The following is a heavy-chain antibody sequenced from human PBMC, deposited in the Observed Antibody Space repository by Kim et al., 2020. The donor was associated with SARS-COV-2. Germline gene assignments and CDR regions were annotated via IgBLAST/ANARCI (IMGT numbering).Heavy chain of an antibody. CDR3: ARGISSIAARPAPTYYFDS. J-gene: IGHJ4*02. Sequence: SETLSLTCAVYGGSFSGYYWSWIRQPPGKGLEWIGEINHSGSTNYNPSLKSRVTISVDTSKNQFSLKLSSVTAADTAVYYCARGISSIAARPAPTYYFDSWGQGALVSVSS. CDR1: GGSFSGYY. D-gene: IGHD6-6*01. CDR2: INHSGST. V-gene: IGHV4-34*01.